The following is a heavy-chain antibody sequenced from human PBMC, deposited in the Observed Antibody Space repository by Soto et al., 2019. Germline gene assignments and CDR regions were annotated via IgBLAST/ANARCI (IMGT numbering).Heavy chain of an antibody. Sequence: QVQLQESGPGLVKPSETLSLTCTVSGGSVSRGSYYWSWIRQPPGKGLEWIGYIYYSGSTNYNPSLKSRVTISVDTSKNQFSLKLSSVTAADTAVYYCARTLTAYWYFDLWGRGTLVTVSS. V-gene: IGHV4-61*01. J-gene: IGHJ2*01. CDR3: ARTLTAYWYFDL. CDR2: IYYSGST. CDR1: GGSVSRGSYY. D-gene: IGHD7-27*01.